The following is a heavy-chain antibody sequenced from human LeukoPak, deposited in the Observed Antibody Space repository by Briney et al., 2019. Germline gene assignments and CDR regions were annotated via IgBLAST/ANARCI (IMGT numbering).Heavy chain of an antibody. V-gene: IGHV1-8*01. CDR2: MNPNSGNT. CDR3: ASNVVVTANDALDI. Sequence: ASVKVSCKASGYTFTSYDINWVRQATGQGLEWMGWMNPNSGNTGYAQKFQGRVTMTRNTSISTAYMELSSLRSEDTAVYYCASNVVVTANDALDIWGQGTMVTVSS. D-gene: IGHD2-21*02. CDR1: GYTFTSYD. J-gene: IGHJ3*02.